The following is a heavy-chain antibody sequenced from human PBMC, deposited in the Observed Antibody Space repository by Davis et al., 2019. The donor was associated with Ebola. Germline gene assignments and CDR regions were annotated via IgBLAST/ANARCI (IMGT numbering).Heavy chain of an antibody. J-gene: IGHJ4*02. D-gene: IGHD3-3*01. CDR1: GGSISSGDYY. V-gene: IGHV4-30-4*01. CDR2: IYYSGST. Sequence: LRLSCTVSGGSISSGDYYWSWIRQPPGKGLEWIGYIYYSGSTYYNPSLKSRVTISVDTSKNQFSLKLSSVTAADTAVYYCARLPRFLEWLFPAYFDYWGQGTLVTVSS. CDR3: ARLPRFLEWLFPAYFDY.